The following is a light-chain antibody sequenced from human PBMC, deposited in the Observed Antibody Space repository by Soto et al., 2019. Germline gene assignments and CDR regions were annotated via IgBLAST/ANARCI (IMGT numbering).Light chain of an antibody. CDR2: GAS. CDR3: QQYLSSPET. CDR1: QSVSSSD. J-gene: IGKJ1*01. Sequence: EIVLTQSPGTLSLSPGERATLSCRASQSVSSSDLAWYQQKPGQAPRLLIYGASSRATGIPDRFRGSGSGTDFTLTISRLEPEDFAVYYCQQYLSSPETFGQGTKVEIK. V-gene: IGKV3-20*01.